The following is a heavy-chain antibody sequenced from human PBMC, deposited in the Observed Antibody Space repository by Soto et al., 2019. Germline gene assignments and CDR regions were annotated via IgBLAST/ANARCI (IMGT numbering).Heavy chain of an antibody. Sequence: GGSLRLSCAASGFTFSSYAMTWVRQAPGKGLEWVSAISGSGGTTYYADSVKGRFTISRDNPKNTLYLQMNSLRAEDTAVYYCAKSIVGATSAFDIWGQGTMVTVSS. CDR3: AKSIVGATSAFDI. J-gene: IGHJ3*02. CDR2: ISGSGGTT. CDR1: GFTFSSYA. V-gene: IGHV3-23*01. D-gene: IGHD1-26*01.